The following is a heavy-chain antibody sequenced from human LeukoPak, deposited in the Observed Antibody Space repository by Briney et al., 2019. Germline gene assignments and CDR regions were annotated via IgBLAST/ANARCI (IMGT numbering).Heavy chain of an antibody. CDR2: ISGSGGST. V-gene: IGHV3-23*01. Sequence: GGSLRLSCAASGFTFSSYAMNWVRQAPGKGLEWVSGISGSGGSTYYADSVKGRFTFSRDNSKNTLYLQMNSLRAEDTAVYYCAKDSAYSSGWYYFDPWGQGILVTVSS. CDR1: GFTFSSYA. CDR3: AKDSAYSSGWYYFDP. D-gene: IGHD6-13*01. J-gene: IGHJ4*02.